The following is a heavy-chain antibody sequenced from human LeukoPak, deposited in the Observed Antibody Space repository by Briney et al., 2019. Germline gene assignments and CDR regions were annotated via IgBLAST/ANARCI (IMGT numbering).Heavy chain of an antibody. CDR3: ARGPSRPWLDP. CDR1: GYTFTSYY. V-gene: IGHV1-8*02. J-gene: IGHJ5*02. CDR2: MNPNSGNT. D-gene: IGHD2-2*01. Sequence: ASVKVSCKASGYTFTSYYMHWVRQAPGQGLEWMGWMNPNSGNTGYAQKFQGRVTMTRNTSISTAYMELSSLRSEDTAVYYCARGPSRPWLDPWGQGTLVTVSS.